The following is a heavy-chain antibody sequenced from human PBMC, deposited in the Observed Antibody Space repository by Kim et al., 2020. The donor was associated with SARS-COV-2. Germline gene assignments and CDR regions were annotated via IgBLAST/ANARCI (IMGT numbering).Heavy chain of an antibody. Sequence: YSTPSRKSRVTISVDTSKNQFSLKLSAVTAADTAVYYCATGGLPDAFDIWGQGTMVTVSS. D-gene: IGHD1-26*01. CDR3: ATGGLPDAFDI. V-gene: IGHV4-39*01. J-gene: IGHJ3*02.